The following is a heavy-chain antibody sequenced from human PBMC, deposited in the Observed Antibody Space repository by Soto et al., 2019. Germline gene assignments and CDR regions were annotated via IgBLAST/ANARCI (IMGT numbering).Heavy chain of an antibody. J-gene: IGHJ5*02. V-gene: IGHV4-4*02. D-gene: IGHD3-22*01. CDR3: ARDLEYYYDSSGSYRWFYP. CDR2: IYHSGST. Sequence: SETLSLTCAVSGGSISSSNWWSWVRQPPGKGLEWIGEIYHSGSTNYNPSLKSRVTISVDKSKNQFSLKLSSVTAADTAVYYCARDLEYYYDSSGSYRWFYPWGQGTLVTVSS. CDR1: GGSISSSNW.